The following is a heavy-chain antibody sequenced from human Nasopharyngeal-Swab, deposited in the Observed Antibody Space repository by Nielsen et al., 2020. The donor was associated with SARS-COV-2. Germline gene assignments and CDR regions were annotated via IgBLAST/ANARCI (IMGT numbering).Heavy chain of an antibody. V-gene: IGHV3-30-3*01. CDR3: GRSSGYLDAFDI. D-gene: IGHD5-12*01. CDR1: GFTFSSYA. Sequence: GESLKISCAASGFTFSSYAMHWVRQAPGKGLEWVAVISYDGSNKYYADSVKGRFTIYRDNSKNTLYLQMNSLRAEDTAVYYCGRSSGYLDAFDIWGQGTMVTVSS. J-gene: IGHJ3*02. CDR2: ISYDGSNK.